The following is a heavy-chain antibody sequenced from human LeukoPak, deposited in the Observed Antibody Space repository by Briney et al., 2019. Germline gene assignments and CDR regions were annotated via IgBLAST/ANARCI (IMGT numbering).Heavy chain of an antibody. CDR2: INPNSGGT. CDR1: GYTFTGYY. Sequence: ASVKASCKASGYTFTGYYMHWVRQAPGQGLEWMGWINPNSGGTNYAQKFQGRVTMTRDMSISTAYMELSRLRSDDTAVYYCARVPPARYCSSTSCYGPFDYWGQGTLVTVSS. J-gene: IGHJ4*02. D-gene: IGHD2-2*01. V-gene: IGHV1-2*02. CDR3: ARVPPARYCSSTSCYGPFDY.